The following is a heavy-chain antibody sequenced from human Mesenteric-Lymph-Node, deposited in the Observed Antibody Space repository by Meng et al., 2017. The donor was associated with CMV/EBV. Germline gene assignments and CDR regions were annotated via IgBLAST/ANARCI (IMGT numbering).Heavy chain of an antibody. CDR2: ISGSSGST. V-gene: IGHV3-23*01. D-gene: IGHD3-16*01. CDR1: GFIFSSYT. Sequence: GESLKISCAASGFIFSSYTMSWVRQAPGKGLEWVSIISGSSGSTFYVDSVKGRFTISRDNSKNTLFLQMNSLRPEDTAVYYCAKDFVGSIDYYYYGMDVWGQGTTVTVSS. CDR3: AKDFVGSIDYYYYGMDV. J-gene: IGHJ6*02.